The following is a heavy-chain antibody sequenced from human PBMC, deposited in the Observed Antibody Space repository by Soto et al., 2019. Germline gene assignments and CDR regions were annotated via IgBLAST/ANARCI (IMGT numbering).Heavy chain of an antibody. J-gene: IGHJ5*02. CDR2: INPSGGST. CDR1: GYTFTIYY. D-gene: IGHD3-10*01. Sequence: ASVKVSCKASGYTFTIYYMHWVLQAPGQGLEWMGIINPSGGSTSYAQKFQGRVTMTRDTSTSTVYMELSSLRSEDTAVYYCARVAYYYGSGSDNPLYNWFYPCGQGTLVIVAS. CDR3: ARVAYYYGSGSDNPLYNWFYP. V-gene: IGHV1-46*01.